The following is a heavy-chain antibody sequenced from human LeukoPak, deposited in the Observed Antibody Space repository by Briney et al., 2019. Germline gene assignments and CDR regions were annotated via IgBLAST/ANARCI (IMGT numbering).Heavy chain of an antibody. CDR1: GCTFTSHG. V-gene: IGHV1-18*01. Sequence: ASVKVSCKASGCTFTSHGISWVRQAPGQGLEWMGWISAYNGNTNYAQKLQGRVTMTTDTSTSTAYMEPKSLRSDDTAVYYCAREQSYDFWSAHRDLYYYGMDVWGQGTTVTVSS. D-gene: IGHD3-3*01. J-gene: IGHJ6*02. CDR2: ISAYNGNT. CDR3: AREQSYDFWSAHRDLYYYGMDV.